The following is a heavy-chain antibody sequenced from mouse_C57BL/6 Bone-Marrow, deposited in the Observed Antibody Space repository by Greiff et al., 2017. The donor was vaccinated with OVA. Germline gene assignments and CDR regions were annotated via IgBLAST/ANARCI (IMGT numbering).Heavy chain of an antibody. CDR2: ISDGGSYT. CDR3: AREKGNWYVDG. V-gene: IGHV5-4*03. Sequence: EVNVVESGGGLVKPGGSLKLSCAASGFTFSSYAMSWVRQTPEKRLEWVATISDGGSYTYYPDNVKGRFTISRDNAKNNLYLQMSHLQSEDTAMYYCAREKGNWYVDGWGARTTVAVSA. CDR1: GFTFSSYA. J-gene: IGHJ1*01.